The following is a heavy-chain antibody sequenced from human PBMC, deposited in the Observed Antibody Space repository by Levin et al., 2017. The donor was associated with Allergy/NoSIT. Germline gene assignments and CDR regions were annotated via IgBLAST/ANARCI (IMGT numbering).Heavy chain of an antibody. CDR3: AKVLPKGAVVVPPAIGA. CDR2: MSGSGGRT. V-gene: IGHV3-23*01. D-gene: IGHD2-2*02. J-gene: IGHJ5*02. CDR1: GFTFSSYV. Sequence: GGSLRLSCAASGFTFSSYVMSWVRQAPGKGLEWVSGMSGSGGRTYYADSVKGRCTISRDHFKNTMYLQMNSLRAEDTAVYFCAKVLPKGAVVVPPAIGAWGQGPLVTVSS.